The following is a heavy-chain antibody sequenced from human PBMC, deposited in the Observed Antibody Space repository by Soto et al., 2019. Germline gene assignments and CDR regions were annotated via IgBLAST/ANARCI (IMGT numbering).Heavy chain of an antibody. V-gene: IGHV4-59*01. J-gene: IGHJ4*02. CDR1: GGSISSYY. Sequence: SETLSLTCTVSGGSISSYYWSWIRQPPGKGLEWIGYIYYSGSTNCNPSLKSRVTISVDTSKNQFSLKLSSVTAADTAVYYCARDTPGRGTHYGDYRWYYFDYWGQGTLVTVSS. CDR2: IYYSGST. CDR3: ARDTPGRGTHYGDYRWYYFDY. D-gene: IGHD4-17*01.